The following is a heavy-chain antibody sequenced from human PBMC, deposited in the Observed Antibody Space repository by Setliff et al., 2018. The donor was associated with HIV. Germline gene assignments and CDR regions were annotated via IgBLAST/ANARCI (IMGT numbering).Heavy chain of an antibody. CDR1: GITFGNAW. Sequence: GGSLRLSCAVSGITFGNAWMSRVRQAPGKGLEWVGRIKSKGYGSATAYAASVKGRFTISRDDSKNTLYLQMNSLKTEDTAVYYCTTGTRLVDWGQGALVTVSS. CDR2: IKSKGYGSAT. D-gene: IGHD2-21*01. V-gene: IGHV3-15*01. J-gene: IGHJ4*02. CDR3: TTGTRLVD.